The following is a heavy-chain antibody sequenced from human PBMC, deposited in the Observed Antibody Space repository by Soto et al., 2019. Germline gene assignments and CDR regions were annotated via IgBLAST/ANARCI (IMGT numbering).Heavy chain of an antibody. D-gene: IGHD2-21*01. Sequence: SETLSLTCTVSGGSISSGGYYWSWIRQHPGKGLEWIGYIYYSGSTCYNPSLKSRVTISVDTSKNQFSLKLSSVTAADTSVYYCARGPDNSRLKNWFDPWGQGTLVTVSS. J-gene: IGHJ5*02. CDR1: GGSISSGGYY. CDR2: IYYSGST. V-gene: IGHV4-31*02. CDR3: ARGPDNSRLKNWFDP.